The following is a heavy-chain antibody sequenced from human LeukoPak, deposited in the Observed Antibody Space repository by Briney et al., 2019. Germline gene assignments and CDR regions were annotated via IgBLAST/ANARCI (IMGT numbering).Heavy chain of an antibody. D-gene: IGHD6-13*01. CDR2: IYSGGTT. J-gene: IGHJ4*02. V-gene: IGHV3-53*01. CDR3: ARGGYSSSWYHFDY. CDR1: GFTVSSNY. Sequence: GGSLRLSCAASGFTVSSNYMSWVRQAPGKGLEWVSVIYSGGTTNYADSVKGRFTISRDNSKNTLFLQMNSRRAEDTAVYYCARGGYSSSWYHFDYWGQGTLVTVSS.